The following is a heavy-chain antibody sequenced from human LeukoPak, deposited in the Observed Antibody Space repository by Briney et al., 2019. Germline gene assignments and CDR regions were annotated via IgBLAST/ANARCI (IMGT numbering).Heavy chain of an antibody. V-gene: IGHV4-59*01. CDR1: GGSISSYY. D-gene: IGHD5-12*01. J-gene: IGHJ3*02. CDR3: ARSGYDFEDAFDI. Sequence: SETLSLTCTVSGGSISSYYWSWIRQPPGKGLEWVGYIYYSGSTNYNPSLKSRVTISVDTSKNQFSLKLSSVTAAGTAVYYCARSGYDFEDAFDIWGQGTMVTVSS. CDR2: IYYSGST.